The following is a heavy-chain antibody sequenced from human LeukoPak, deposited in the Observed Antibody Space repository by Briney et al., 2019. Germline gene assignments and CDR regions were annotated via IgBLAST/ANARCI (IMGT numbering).Heavy chain of an antibody. D-gene: IGHD6-19*01. CDR2: IYHSGST. CDR1: SGSISSGGYY. CDR3: ARDKVFPYRSGPAGFDY. J-gene: IGHJ4*02. Sequence: SETLSLTCTVSSGSISSGGYYWSWIRQPPGKGLEWIGYIYHSGSTNYNPSLKSRVTISVDKSKNQFSLKLSSVTAADTAVYYCARDKVFPYRSGPAGFDYWGQGTLVTVSP. V-gene: IGHV4-30-2*01.